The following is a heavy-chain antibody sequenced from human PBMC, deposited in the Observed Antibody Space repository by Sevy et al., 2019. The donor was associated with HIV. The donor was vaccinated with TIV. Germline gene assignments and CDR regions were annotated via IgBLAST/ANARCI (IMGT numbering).Heavy chain of an antibody. J-gene: IGHJ2*01. CDR1: GFTFSSYW. V-gene: IGHV3-74*01. CDR2: INSDGSST. Sequence: GGSLRLSCAASGFTFSSYWMHWVRQAPGKGLVWVSRINSDGSSTSYADSVKGRFTISRDNAKNTLYLQMSSLRAEDTAVYYCARDSYNGGNVFWYFDLWGRGTLVTVSS. D-gene: IGHD2-15*01. CDR3: ARDSYNGGNVFWYFDL.